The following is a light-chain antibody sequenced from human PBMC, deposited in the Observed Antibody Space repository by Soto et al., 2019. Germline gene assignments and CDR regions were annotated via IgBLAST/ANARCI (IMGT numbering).Light chain of an antibody. J-gene: IGLJ1*01. V-gene: IGLV2-14*03. CDR1: SSDVGAYNY. CDR3: SSYPTSSTLYV. CDR2: DVT. Sequence: LTQPASGSGSPAQSITISCTGTSSDVGAYNYVSWYQQYPGKAPKYIIYDVTNRPSGVSYRFSGSKSGNTASLTISGLQAEDEADYYCSSYPTSSTLYVFGTGTKVTVL.